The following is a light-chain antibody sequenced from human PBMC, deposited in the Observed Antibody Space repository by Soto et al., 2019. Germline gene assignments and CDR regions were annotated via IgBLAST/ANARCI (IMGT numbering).Light chain of an antibody. CDR1: QSISSY. J-gene: IGKJ1*01. CDR3: QHYNSYSEA. Sequence: DIQMTQSPSTLSASLGDRATITCRASQSISSYLAWYQQKPGKAPKLLIYEASSLKSGVPSRFSGSGSGTEFTLTISSLQPEDFATYYCQHYNSYSEAFGQGTKVDIK. CDR2: EAS. V-gene: IGKV1-5*03.